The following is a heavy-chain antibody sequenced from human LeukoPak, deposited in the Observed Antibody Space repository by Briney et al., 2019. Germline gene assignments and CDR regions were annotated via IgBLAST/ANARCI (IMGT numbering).Heavy chain of an antibody. D-gene: IGHD5-12*01. J-gene: IGHJ4*02. CDR3: AREGGYSGYDFYFDY. V-gene: IGHV6-1*01. CDR1: GDSVSSNSAA. Sequence: SQTLSLTCAVSGDSVSSNSAAWNWIRQSPSRGLEWLGRTYYRSKWYNDYAISVKSRITINPDTSKNQFSLQLNSVTPEDTAVYYCAREGGYSGYDFYFDYWGQGTLVTVSS. CDR2: TYYRSKWYN.